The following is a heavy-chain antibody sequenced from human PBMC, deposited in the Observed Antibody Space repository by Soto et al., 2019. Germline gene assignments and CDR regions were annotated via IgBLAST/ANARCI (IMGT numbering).Heavy chain of an antibody. D-gene: IGHD4-17*01. J-gene: IGHJ3*02. CDR2: ISSSSSYI. V-gene: IGHV3-21*01. CDR3: ARDRYGDYVDDI. CDR1: GFTFSSYS. Sequence: PGGSLRLSCAASGFTFSSYSMNWVRQAPGEGLEWVSSISSSSSYIYYADSVKGRFTISRDNAKNSLYLQMNSLGAEDTAVYYCARDRYGDYVDDIWGQGTMVTVSS.